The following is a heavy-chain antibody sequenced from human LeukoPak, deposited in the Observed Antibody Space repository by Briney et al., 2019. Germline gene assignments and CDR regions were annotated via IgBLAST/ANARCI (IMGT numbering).Heavy chain of an antibody. V-gene: IGHV3-30*04. D-gene: IGHD6-19*01. CDR2: ISYDGSNK. CDR1: GFTFSSYE. Sequence: GGSLRLSCAASGFTFSSYEMNWVRQAPGKGLEWVAVISYDGSNKYYADSVKGRFTISRDNSKNTLYLQMNSLRAEDTAVYYCAKDQSPYSSGWYDAFDIWGQGTMVAVSS. CDR3: AKDQSPYSSGWYDAFDI. J-gene: IGHJ3*02.